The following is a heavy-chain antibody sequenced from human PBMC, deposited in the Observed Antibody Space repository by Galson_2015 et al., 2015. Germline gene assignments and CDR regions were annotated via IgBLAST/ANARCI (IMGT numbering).Heavy chain of an antibody. V-gene: IGHV3-23*01. J-gene: IGHJ4*02. D-gene: IGHD6-13*01. CDR2: ISGSGGST. CDR1: RFTFSSYA. CDR3: AKDLASSSSWYRGEY. Sequence: SLRLSCAASRFTFSSYAMSWVRQAPGKGLDWVSTISGSGGSTYYADSVKGRFTISRDNSKNTLYMQMNSLRAEDTALYYCAKDLASSSSWYRGEYWGQGTLVSVSS.